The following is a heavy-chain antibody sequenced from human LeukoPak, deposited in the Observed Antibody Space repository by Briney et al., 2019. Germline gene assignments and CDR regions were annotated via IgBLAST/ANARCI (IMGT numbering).Heavy chain of an antibody. V-gene: IGHV3-15*01. Sequence: GGSLRLSCAASGFIFSSAWMNWVRQAPGKGLEWVGRIKSKANGETTDYAAPVKGRFTISRDDSRDTLYLHMNSLKTEDTAVYYCTTGVPTALPQIDFWGQGILVTVSS. J-gene: IGHJ4*02. CDR1: GFIFSSAW. CDR3: TTGVPTALPQIDF. CDR2: IKSKANGETT. D-gene: IGHD1-26*01.